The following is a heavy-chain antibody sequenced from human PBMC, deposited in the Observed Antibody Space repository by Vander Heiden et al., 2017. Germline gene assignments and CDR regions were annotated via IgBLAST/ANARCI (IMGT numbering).Heavy chain of an antibody. J-gene: IGHJ4*02. CDR3: ASVSSYSSSWYGGFFDY. Sequence: QVQLVESGGGVVQPGRSLRLSCAASGFTFSSYAMRRVRQAPGKGLEWVAVISYDGSNKYYADSVKGRFTISRDNSKNTLYLQMNSLRAEDTAVYYCASVSSYSSSWYGGFFDYWGQGTLVTVSS. CDR1: GFTFSSYA. CDR2: ISYDGSNK. D-gene: IGHD6-13*01. V-gene: IGHV3-30*01.